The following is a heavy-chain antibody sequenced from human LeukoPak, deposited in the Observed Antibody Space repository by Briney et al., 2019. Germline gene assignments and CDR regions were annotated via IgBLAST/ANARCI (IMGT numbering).Heavy chain of an antibody. V-gene: IGHV1-69*04. D-gene: IGHD4-17*01. CDR3: ARGTVTTYFDY. Sequence: SVKVSCKASGGTFSSYAISWVRQAPGQGLEWMGRIIPILGIANYAQKFQGRVTITADKSTSTAYMELSSLRSEDTAVYYCARGTVTTYFDYWGQGTLVTVSS. CDR2: IIPILGIA. J-gene: IGHJ4*02. CDR1: GGTFSSYA.